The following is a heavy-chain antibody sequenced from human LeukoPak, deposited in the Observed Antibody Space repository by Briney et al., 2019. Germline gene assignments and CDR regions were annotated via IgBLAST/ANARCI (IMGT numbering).Heavy chain of an antibody. D-gene: IGHD2-2*01. V-gene: IGHV4-31*03. J-gene: IGHJ6*03. CDR3: ARGIVVVPASSHLYYYYYMDV. Sequence: SETLSLTCTVSGGSISSGGYYWSWIRQHPGKGLEWIGYIYHSGSTYYNPSLKSRVTISVDTSKNQFSLKLSSVTAADTAVYYCARGIVVVPASSHLYYYYYMDVWGKGTTVTVSS. CDR1: GGSISSGGYY. CDR2: IYHSGST.